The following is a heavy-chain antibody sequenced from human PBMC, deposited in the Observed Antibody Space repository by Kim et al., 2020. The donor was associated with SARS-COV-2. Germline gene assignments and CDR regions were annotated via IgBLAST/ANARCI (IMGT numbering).Heavy chain of an antibody. CDR1: GFTFSSYS. V-gene: IGHV3-21*01. CDR3: ARPMVRGVIITANDY. CDR2: ISSSSSYI. Sequence: GGSLRLSCAASGFTFSSYSMNWVRQAPGKGLEWVSSISSSSSYIYYADSVKGRFTISRDNAKNSLYLQMNSLRAEDTAVYYCARPMVRGVIITANDYWGQGTLVTVSS. J-gene: IGHJ4*02. D-gene: IGHD3-10*01.